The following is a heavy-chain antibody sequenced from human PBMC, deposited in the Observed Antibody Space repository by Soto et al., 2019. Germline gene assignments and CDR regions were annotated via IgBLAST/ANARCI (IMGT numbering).Heavy chain of an antibody. V-gene: IGHV3-48*01. CDR3: ASRRFCSSSVCYGPYFPY. CDR2: ISTSSSTI. D-gene: IGHD2-2*01. CDR1: GFTFSSYT. Sequence: GGSLRLSCVGSGFTFSSYTMNWVRQAPGKGLEWVSYISTSSSTIYYTDSVKGRFTISRDNAKDSLYLQMNSLRAEDTAVYYCASRRFCSSSVCYGPYFPYWGQGTLVTVS. J-gene: IGHJ4*02.